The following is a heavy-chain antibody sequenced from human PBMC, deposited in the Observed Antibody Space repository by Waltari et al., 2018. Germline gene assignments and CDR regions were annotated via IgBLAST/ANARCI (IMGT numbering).Heavy chain of an antibody. Sequence: QVQLVQSGAEVKKPGASVKVSCKAFGYTFSGYYMYGVRQAPGQGLEWLGRINPKTSDIDYSQKFQGRFTMTADTSINTVYMELRRLRSDDTAVYFCASPSFSSPTSAGYWGQGTLVTVSS. D-gene: IGHD2-2*01. V-gene: IGHV1-2*06. J-gene: IGHJ4*02. CDR3: ASPSFSSPTSAGY. CDR1: GYTFSGYY. CDR2: INPKTSDI.